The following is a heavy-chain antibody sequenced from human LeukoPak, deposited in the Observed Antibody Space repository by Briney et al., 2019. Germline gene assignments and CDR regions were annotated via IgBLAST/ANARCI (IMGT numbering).Heavy chain of an antibody. Sequence: PSETLSLTCTVSGGSIRSSYYYWGWIRQPPGKGLEWIGEIYHSGSTNYNPSLKSRVTISVDKSKNQFSLKLSSVTAADTAVYYCASSGDYPGYWGQGTLVTVSS. CDR2: IYHSGST. CDR1: GGSIRSSYYY. D-gene: IGHD4-17*01. J-gene: IGHJ4*02. CDR3: ASSGDYPGY. V-gene: IGHV4-39*07.